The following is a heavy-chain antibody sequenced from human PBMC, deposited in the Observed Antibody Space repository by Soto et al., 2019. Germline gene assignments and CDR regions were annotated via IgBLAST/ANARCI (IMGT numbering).Heavy chain of an antibody. Sequence: QVQLQESGPGLVKPSETLSLTCTVSGGSISSYYWSWIRQPPGKGLEWIGYIYYSGSTNYNPSLKSRVTISVDTSKNQFSLKLSSVTAADTAVYYCARLETEGDAFDIWGQGTMVTVSS. CDR1: GGSISSYY. D-gene: IGHD1-1*01. J-gene: IGHJ3*02. CDR2: IYYSGST. CDR3: ARLETEGDAFDI. V-gene: IGHV4-59*08.